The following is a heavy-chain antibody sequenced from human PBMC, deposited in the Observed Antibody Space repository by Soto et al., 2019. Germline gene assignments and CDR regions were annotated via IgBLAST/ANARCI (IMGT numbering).Heavy chain of an antibody. Sequence: QVQLVDSGGGLVKPGGSLRLSCATSGFTFSDYYMNWIRQAPGKGLEWLSYISGSGSIIYYADSVKGRFTISRDNAKNSLYLQLNSLRAEDTAVYYCSRGPESDFWGQGTLVTVSS. J-gene: IGHJ4*02. V-gene: IGHV3-11*01. CDR3: SRGPESDF. CDR2: ISGSGSII. CDR1: GFTFSDYY.